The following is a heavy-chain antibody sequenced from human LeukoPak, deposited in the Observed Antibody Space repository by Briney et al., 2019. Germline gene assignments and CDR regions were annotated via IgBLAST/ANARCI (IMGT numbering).Heavy chain of an antibody. CDR1: GGSISSGGYS. J-gene: IGHJ4*02. Sequence: PSETLSLTCAVSGGSISSGGYSWSWIRQPPGKGLEWIEYIYHSGSTYYNPSLKSRVTISVDKSNNQLSLKLTSVTAADTAVYYCASRHDSGPYWGQGTLVTVSS. D-gene: IGHD4-17*01. V-gene: IGHV4-30-2*01. CDR2: IYHSGST. CDR3: ASRHDSGPY.